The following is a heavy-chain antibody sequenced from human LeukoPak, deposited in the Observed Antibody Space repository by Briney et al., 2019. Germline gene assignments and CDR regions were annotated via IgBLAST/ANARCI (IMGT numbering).Heavy chain of an antibody. V-gene: IGHV1-46*01. CDR3: ARGNYDSSGYYYYYYGMDV. D-gene: IGHD3-22*01. J-gene: IGHJ6*02. CDR1: GYTFTSYY. CDR2: INPSGGST. Sequence: ASVKVSCKASGYTFTSYYMHWVRQAPGQGPEWMGIINPSGGSTSYAQKFQGRVTMTRDTSTSTVYMELSSLRSEDTAVYHCARGNYDSSGYYYYYYGMDVWGQGTTVTVSS.